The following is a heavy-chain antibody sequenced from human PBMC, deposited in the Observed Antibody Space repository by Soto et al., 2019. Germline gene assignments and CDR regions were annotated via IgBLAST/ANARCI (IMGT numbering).Heavy chain of an antibody. Sequence: GGSLRLPCAASGFTFRSFTMNWVRQAPGKGLEWVSTISSNSAYIYYTDALRGRFTISRDNAKNSLHLQMNSLRAEDTAVYYCTRDASRDSSARGWFDPWGPGTLVTVSS. CDR2: ISSNSAYI. J-gene: IGHJ5*02. V-gene: IGHV3-21*01. CDR1: GFTFRSFT. CDR3: TRDASRDSSARGWFDP. D-gene: IGHD6-13*01.